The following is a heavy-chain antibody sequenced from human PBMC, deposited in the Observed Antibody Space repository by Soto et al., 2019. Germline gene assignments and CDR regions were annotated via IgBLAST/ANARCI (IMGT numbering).Heavy chain of an antibody. CDR2: IQSRSLTM. CDR1: GFTFSDYG. D-gene: IGHD6-19*01. Sequence: EVQLVETGGGLVQPGGSVRLSCAASGFTFSDYGMHWVRQAPGKGLEWISYIQSRSLTMKYADSVMGRFTISRDNARNSLYLQMDSLRVEDTAVYYCARGLYLRSRGWFFDYWGQGTLVTVSS. V-gene: IGHV3-48*01. CDR3: ARGLYLRSRGWFFDY. J-gene: IGHJ4*02.